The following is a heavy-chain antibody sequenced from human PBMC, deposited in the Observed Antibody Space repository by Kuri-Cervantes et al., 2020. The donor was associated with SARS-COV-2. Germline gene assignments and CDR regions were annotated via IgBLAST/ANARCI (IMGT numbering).Heavy chain of an antibody. J-gene: IGHJ6*03. D-gene: IGHD6-13*01. Sequence: GASLKTSCVASGFTFSNAWMSWVRQASGKGLEWVGRIRSKANSYATAYAASVKGRFTISRDDSKNTAYLQMNSLKTEDTAVYYCTRQAGGSSWYPDYYYYYYMDVWGKGTTVTVSS. CDR2: IRSKANSYAT. CDR3: TRQAGGSSWYPDYYYYYYMDV. CDR1: GFTFSNAW. V-gene: IGHV3-73*01.